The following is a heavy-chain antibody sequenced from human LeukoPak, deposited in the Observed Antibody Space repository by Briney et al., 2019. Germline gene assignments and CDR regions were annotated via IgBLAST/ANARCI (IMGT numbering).Heavy chain of an antibody. CDR3: ARDSDTAMVSDFDY. Sequence: ASVKVSCKASGYTFISYGISWVRQAPGQGLEWMGWISAYNGNTNYAQKLQGRVTMTTDTSTSTAYMELRSLRSDDTAVYYCARDSDTAMVSDFDYWGQGTLVTVSS. J-gene: IGHJ4*02. CDR1: GYTFISYG. D-gene: IGHD5-18*01. V-gene: IGHV1-18*01. CDR2: ISAYNGNT.